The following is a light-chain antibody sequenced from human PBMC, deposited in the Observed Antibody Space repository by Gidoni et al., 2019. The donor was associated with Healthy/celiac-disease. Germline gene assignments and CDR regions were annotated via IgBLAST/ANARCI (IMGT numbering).Light chain of an antibody. Sequence: QSVLTQPSSVYGAPGQRVTISCTWSSSNIGAGSDVHWYQQLPGTAPKLLICGNIKRPSGVPDRFSGSKSVTSASLAITGLQAEDEADYYCQSYDSSLSGWVFGGGTKLTVL. V-gene: IGLV1-40*01. CDR3: QSYDSSLSGWV. J-gene: IGLJ3*02. CDR2: GNI. CDR1: SSNIGAGSD.